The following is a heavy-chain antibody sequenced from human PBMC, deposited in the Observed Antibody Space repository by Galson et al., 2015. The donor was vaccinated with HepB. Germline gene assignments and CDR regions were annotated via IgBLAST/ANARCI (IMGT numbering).Heavy chain of an antibody. CDR1: GFTFSSYA. V-gene: IGHV3-64D*06. CDR3: VGSMVRGVIINDAFDI. D-gene: IGHD3-10*01. CDR2: ISSNGGST. Sequence: SLRLSCAASGFTFSSYAMHWVRQAPGKGLEYVSAISSNGGSTYYADSVKGRFTISRDNSKNTLYLQMSSLRAEDTAVYYCVGSMVRGVIINDAFDIWGQGTMVTVSS. J-gene: IGHJ3*02.